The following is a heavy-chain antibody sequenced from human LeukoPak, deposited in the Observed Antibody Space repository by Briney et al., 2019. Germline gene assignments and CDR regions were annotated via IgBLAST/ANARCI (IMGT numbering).Heavy chain of an antibody. D-gene: IGHD5-12*01. Sequence: PSETLSLTCAVYGGSFSGYYWSWIRQPPGKGLEWIGEINHSGSTNYNPSLKSRATISVDTSKNQFSLKLSSVTAADTAVYYCASLSRRGYSGPRPDYWGQGTLVTVSS. CDR1: GGSFSGYY. J-gene: IGHJ4*02. CDR2: INHSGST. CDR3: ASLSRRGYSGPRPDY. V-gene: IGHV4-34*01.